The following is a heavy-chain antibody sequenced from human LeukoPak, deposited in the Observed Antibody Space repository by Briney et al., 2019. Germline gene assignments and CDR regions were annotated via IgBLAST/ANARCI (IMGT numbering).Heavy chain of an antibody. CDR2: INHSGST. J-gene: IGHJ4*02. V-gene: IGHV4-34*01. CDR1: GGSFSGYY. Sequence: SETLSLTCAVYGGSFSGYYWSWIRQPPGKGLEWIGEINHSGSTNYNPSLKSRVTISVDTSKNQFSLKLSSVTAADTAVYYCARAWYYYDSSGYYPFDHWGQGTLVTVSS. D-gene: IGHD3-22*01. CDR3: ARAWYYYDSSGYYPFDH.